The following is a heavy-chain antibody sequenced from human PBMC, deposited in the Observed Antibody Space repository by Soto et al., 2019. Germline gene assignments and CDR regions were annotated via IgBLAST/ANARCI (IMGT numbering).Heavy chain of an antibody. Sequence: QVQLQESGPGLVKPSETLSLTCAVSGGSISISNWWSWVRQTPGKGLEWIGQIHHSGCTNYSPSLTSRVTISVDKSKNQFSPKMNSVTAADTAVYYCARGGYYFYMDVWGKGTTVTVSS. CDR1: GGSISISNW. J-gene: IGHJ6*03. V-gene: IGHV4-4*02. D-gene: IGHD1-26*01. CDR2: IHHSGCT. CDR3: ARGGYYFYMDV.